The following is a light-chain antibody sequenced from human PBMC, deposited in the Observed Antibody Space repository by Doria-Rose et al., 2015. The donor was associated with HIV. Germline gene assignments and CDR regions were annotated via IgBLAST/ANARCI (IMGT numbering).Light chain of an antibody. Sequence: TQSPETLSVSPGASATLSCRASQSVGTDLAWYQHKPGQAPRLLIWGASTRATGIPARFSGSGSGTEFTLTISSLQSEDFAIYFCHQYNNWPTFGQGTRLDIK. CDR2: GAS. V-gene: IGKV3-15*01. J-gene: IGKJ5*01. CDR3: HQYNNWPT. CDR1: QSVGTD.